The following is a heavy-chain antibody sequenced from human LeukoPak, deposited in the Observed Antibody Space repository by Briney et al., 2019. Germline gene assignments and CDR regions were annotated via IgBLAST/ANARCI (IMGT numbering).Heavy chain of an antibody. V-gene: IGHV3-33*01. Sequence: GRSLRLSCAASGFTFSSYGMHWVRQAPGKGLEWVAVIWYDGSNKYYADSVKGRFTISRDNSKNTLYLQMNSLRAEDTAVYYCARASSGWGYFDYWGQGTLDTVSS. D-gene: IGHD6-19*01. CDR2: IWYDGSNK. CDR3: ARASSGWGYFDY. J-gene: IGHJ4*02. CDR1: GFTFSSYG.